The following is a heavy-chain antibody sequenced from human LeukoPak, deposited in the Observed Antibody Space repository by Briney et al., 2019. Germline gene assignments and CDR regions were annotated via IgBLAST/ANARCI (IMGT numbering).Heavy chain of an antibody. V-gene: IGHV3-66*01. D-gene: IGHD5-12*01. CDR3: ARGGYGGPLA. J-gene: IGHJ4*02. CDR1: GFTVSSNY. Sequence: PGGSLRLSCAASGFTVSSNYMSWVRQAPGKGLEWVSIIYSGGSTFYTDSVKDRFTISRDNSKNTLYLQMNSLRAEDTAVYYCARGGYGGPLAWGQGTLVTVSS. CDR2: IYSGGST.